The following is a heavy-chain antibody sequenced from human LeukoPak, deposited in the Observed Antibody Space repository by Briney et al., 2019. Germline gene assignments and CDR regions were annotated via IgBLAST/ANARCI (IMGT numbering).Heavy chain of an antibody. V-gene: IGHV4-59*08. CDR1: GGSISSYY. CDR3: VRTGEVTTVCDS. D-gene: IGHD4-17*01. J-gene: IGHJ4*02. Sequence: SETLSLTCTVSGGSISSYYWNWIRQPPGKGLEWIGNIYYSGSTHYNPSLKSRVTIAVDTSKNQFSLKLRSVTAADTAVYYCVRTGEVTTVCDSWGQGNLVTVSS. CDR2: IYYSGST.